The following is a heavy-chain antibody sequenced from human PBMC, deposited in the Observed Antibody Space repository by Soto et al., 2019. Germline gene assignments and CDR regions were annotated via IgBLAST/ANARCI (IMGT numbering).Heavy chain of an antibody. CDR2: ISGSGGST. CDR3: AKRGPGTYFDY. D-gene: IGHD6-13*01. CDR1: GFTFSNYA. Sequence: GGSLRLSCAASGFTFSNYAMRWVRQAPGKGLEWVSAISGSGGSTYYADSVKGRFTISRDNSRNTLYLQMNSLRAEDTAVYYCAKRGPGTYFDYWGQGTLVTVSS. V-gene: IGHV3-23*01. J-gene: IGHJ4*02.